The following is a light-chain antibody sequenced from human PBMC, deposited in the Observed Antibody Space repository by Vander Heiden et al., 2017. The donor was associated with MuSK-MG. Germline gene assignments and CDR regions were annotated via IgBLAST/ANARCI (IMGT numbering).Light chain of an antibody. CDR3: QQYGSSPRGT. Sequence: DIVLTQSPGTLSLSPGERATLSCRASQSVSSSYLAWYQQKPGQAPRLLIYGATSRATGIPDRFSGSGSGTDFTLTISRREPEDFAVYYCQQYGSSPRGTFGQGTKVEIK. V-gene: IGKV3-20*01. J-gene: IGKJ1*01. CDR1: QSVSSSY. CDR2: GAT.